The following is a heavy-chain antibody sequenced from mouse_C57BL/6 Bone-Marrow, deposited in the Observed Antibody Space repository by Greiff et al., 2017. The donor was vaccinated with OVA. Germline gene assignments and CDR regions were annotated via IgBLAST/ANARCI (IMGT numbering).Heavy chain of an antibody. Sequence: VQLQQSGAELVKPGASVKLSCTASGFNIKDYYMHWVKQRTEQGLEWIGRIDPEDGETKYAPKFQGKATITADTSSSTAYMELRSLTSEDSAVYYCTRSPYSNPYWYFDVWGTGTTVTVSS. CDR3: TRSPYSNPYWYFDV. D-gene: IGHD2-5*01. CDR2: IDPEDGET. CDR1: GFNIKDYY. V-gene: IGHV14-2*01. J-gene: IGHJ1*03.